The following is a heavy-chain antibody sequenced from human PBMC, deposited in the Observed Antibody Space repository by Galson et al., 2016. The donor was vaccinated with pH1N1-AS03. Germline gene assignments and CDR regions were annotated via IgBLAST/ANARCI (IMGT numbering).Heavy chain of an antibody. CDR2: ISYDGTNK. CDR1: GFTFSTYG. J-gene: IGHJ4*02. CDR3: AKTRKRGYSGYSFFEGPLDY. V-gene: IGHV3-30*18. D-gene: IGHD5-12*01. Sequence: SLRLSCAASGFTFSTYGMHWVRQAPGKGLECVAIISYDGTNKYYADSVQGRFTTSRDNSKNTLYLQMNSLRPEDTAVYYCAKTRKRGYSGYSFFEGPLDYWGQGTLVTVSS.